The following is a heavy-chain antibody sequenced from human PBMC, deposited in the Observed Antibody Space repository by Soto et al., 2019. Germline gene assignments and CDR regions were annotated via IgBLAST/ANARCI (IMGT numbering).Heavy chain of an antibody. CDR3: VRGEIAAVFLDV. V-gene: IGHV4-61*01. Sequence: SETLSLTCTVSGGSVSSGSYYWSWIRQPPGKGLEWIGYIYYSGSTNYNPSLKSRVTISVDTSRNQFSLKLSSVTAADTAVYYCVRGEIAAVFLDVWGQGTTVTVSS. D-gene: IGHD6-13*01. CDR1: GGSVSSGSYY. J-gene: IGHJ6*02. CDR2: IYYSGST.